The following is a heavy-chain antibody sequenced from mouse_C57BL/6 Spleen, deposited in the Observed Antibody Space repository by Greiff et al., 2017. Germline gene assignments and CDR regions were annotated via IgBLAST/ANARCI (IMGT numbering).Heavy chain of an antibody. CDR3: ARGFYYGSSYNWYFDV. CDR2: IDPEDGET. D-gene: IGHD1-1*01. CDR1: GFNIKDYY. V-gene: IGHV14-2*01. Sequence: DVQLQESGAELVKPGASVKLSCTASGFNIKDYYMHWVKQRTEQGLEWIGRIDPEDGETKYAPTFQGKATITADTSSNTAYLQLSSLTSEDTAVYYCARGFYYGSSYNWYFDVWGTGTTVTVSS. J-gene: IGHJ1*03.